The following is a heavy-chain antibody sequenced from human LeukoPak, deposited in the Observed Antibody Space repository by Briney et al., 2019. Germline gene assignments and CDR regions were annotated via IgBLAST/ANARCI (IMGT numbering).Heavy chain of an antibody. V-gene: IGHV3-21*04. CDR3: ASIAGTTFDY. Sequence: GGSLRLSCAASGFTLSSYSMNWVRQAPGKGLEWVSSISSRSSYIYYADSVKGRFTISRDNAKNSLYLQMNSLRAEDTAVYYCASIAGTTFDYWGQGTLVTVSS. CDR2: ISSRSSYI. D-gene: IGHD1-7*01. J-gene: IGHJ4*02. CDR1: GFTLSSYS.